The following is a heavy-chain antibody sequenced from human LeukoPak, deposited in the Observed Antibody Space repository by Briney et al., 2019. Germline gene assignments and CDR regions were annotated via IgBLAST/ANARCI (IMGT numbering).Heavy chain of an antibody. D-gene: IGHD6-19*01. CDR3: ARTNTRWLVPDAFDI. CDR1: GFTFSNYW. Sequence: GGSLRLSCAASGFTFSNYWMSWVRQAPGKGLEWVANTDQDGSEKYYVDSVKGRFTISRDNAKNSLYLQMNSLRAEDTAVYYCARTNTRWLVPDAFDIWGQGTMVTVSS. J-gene: IGHJ3*02. V-gene: IGHV3-7*01. CDR2: TDQDGSEK.